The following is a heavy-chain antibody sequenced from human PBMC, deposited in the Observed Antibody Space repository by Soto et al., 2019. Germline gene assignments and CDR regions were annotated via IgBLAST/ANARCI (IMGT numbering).Heavy chain of an antibody. CDR2: ISPYNGNT. J-gene: IGHJ4*02. V-gene: IGHV1-18*01. D-gene: IGHD3-22*01. CDR1: GYTFTNYG. Sequence: QVQLVQSGAEGKKPGASVKVSCKASGYTFTNYGLNWVRQAPGQGLEWMGWISPYNGNTNYAQMLQGRVTMTTDTATSTAYMELRSLRSDDTAVYYCARSGSNGYYLDYWGQGTLVTVST. CDR3: ARSGSNGYYLDY.